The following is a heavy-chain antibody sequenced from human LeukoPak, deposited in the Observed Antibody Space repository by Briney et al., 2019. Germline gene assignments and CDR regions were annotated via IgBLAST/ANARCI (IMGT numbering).Heavy chain of an antibody. Sequence: GGSLRLSCAASGFTVSSNYMSWVRQAPGKGLEWVSVIYSGGSTYYADSVKGRFTISRDNSKNTLYLQMNSLRAEDTAVYYCARDKWSCSSTSCPKVDAFDIWGQGTMVTVSS. D-gene: IGHD2-2*01. CDR2: IYSGGST. CDR1: GFTVSSNY. CDR3: ARDKWSCSSTSCPKVDAFDI. J-gene: IGHJ3*02. V-gene: IGHV3-53*01.